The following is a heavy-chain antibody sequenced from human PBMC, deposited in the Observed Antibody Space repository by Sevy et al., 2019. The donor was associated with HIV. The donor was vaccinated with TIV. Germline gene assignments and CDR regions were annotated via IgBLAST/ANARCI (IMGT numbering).Heavy chain of an antibody. D-gene: IGHD3-3*01. CDR3: ARVRATHYDFWSGFYDYYYYGMDV. CDR1: GFTFSSYS. V-gene: IGHV3-21*01. CDR2: ISSSSSYI. J-gene: IGHJ6*02. Sequence: GGSLRLSCAASGFTFSSYSMNWVRQAPGKGLEWVSSISSSSSYIYDADSVKGRFTIARDNAKNSLYLQMNSARAEDTAVYYCARVRATHYDFWSGFYDYYYYGMDVWGQGTTVTVSS.